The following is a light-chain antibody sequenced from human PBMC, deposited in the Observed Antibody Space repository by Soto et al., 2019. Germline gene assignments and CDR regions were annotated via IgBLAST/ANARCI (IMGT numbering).Light chain of an antibody. CDR3: SSYAGSKV. CDR2: DVS. Sequence: QSALTQPPSASGSPGQSVTISCTGTSSDVGGYNYVSWYQQHPGKAPKVIIYDVSKRPSGVPDRFSGSKSGNTASLTVAGLQAEYEADYYCSSYAGSKVFGGGTKLTVL. CDR1: SSDVGGYNY. J-gene: IGLJ2*01. V-gene: IGLV2-8*01.